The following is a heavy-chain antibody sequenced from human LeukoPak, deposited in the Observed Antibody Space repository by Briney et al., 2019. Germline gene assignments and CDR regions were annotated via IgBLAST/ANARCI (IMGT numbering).Heavy chain of an antibody. D-gene: IGHD3-22*01. CDR1: GGSISSGGYS. Sequence: SETLSPTRAVSGGSISSGGYSWSWIRQPPGKGLEWLGYIYHSGSTYYNPSLKSRVTISVDRSKNQFSLKLSSVTAADTAVYYCARGGGSSGYYIYWGQGTLVTVSS. CDR2: IYHSGST. CDR3: ARGGGSSGYYIY. J-gene: IGHJ4*02. V-gene: IGHV4-30-2*01.